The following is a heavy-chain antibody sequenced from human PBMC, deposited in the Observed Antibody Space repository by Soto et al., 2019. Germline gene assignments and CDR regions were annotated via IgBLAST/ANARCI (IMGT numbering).Heavy chain of an antibody. CDR3: ASDLIGDTYYYDSSGYRYGMDV. CDR1: GGSISSGGYY. V-gene: IGHV4-31*03. D-gene: IGHD3-22*01. CDR2: IYYSGST. Sequence: SETLSLTCTVSGGSISSGGYYWSWIRQHPGKGLEWIGYIYYSGSTYYNPSLKSRVTISVDTSKNQFSLKLSSVTAADTAVYYCASDLIGDTYYYDSSGYRYGMDVWGQGTTVTV. J-gene: IGHJ6*02.